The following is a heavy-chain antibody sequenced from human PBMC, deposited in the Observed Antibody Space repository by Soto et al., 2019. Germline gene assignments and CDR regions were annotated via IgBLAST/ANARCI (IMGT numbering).Heavy chain of an antibody. CDR2: IYYSGST. V-gene: IGHV4-59*08. CDR3: ARPGNYGSGSYLYYLDY. D-gene: IGHD3-10*01. CDR1: GGSISSYY. J-gene: IGHJ4*02. Sequence: SETLSPTCTVSGGSISSYYWSWIRQRPGTGLEWIGYIYYSGSTNYHPSLKSRVTISVDTSKNQFSLKLSSVTAADTAVYYCARPGNYGSGSYLYYLDYWGQGTLVT.